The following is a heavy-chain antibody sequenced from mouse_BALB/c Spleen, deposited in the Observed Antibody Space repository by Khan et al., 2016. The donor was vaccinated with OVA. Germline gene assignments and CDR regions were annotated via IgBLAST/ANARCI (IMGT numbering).Heavy chain of an antibody. CDR2: ISTYYGNI. CDR3: IRDGFSEFAY. V-gene: IGHV1S137*01. CDR1: GYTFADSG. J-gene: IGHJ3*01. Sequence: QVQLKQSGPEPVRPGASVKISCKGSGYTFADSGMHWVRQSHAKSLEWIGVISTYYGNIKYNQKFEGRATMTVDKSSSTAYMELARMTSEDSAFYFCIRDGFSEFAYWGQGTLVTVSA. D-gene: IGHD2-3*01.